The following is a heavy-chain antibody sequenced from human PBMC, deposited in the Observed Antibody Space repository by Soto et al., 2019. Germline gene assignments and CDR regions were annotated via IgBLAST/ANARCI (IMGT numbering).Heavy chain of an antibody. CDR2: ISSSSNSYI. J-gene: IGHJ3*02. D-gene: IGHD3-22*01. V-gene: IGHV3-21*01. CDR1: GFTFSSYS. CDR3: ATGQYYYDGSGYRFDI. Sequence: GGSLRLSCAASGFTFSSYSMNWVRQAPGKGLEWVSCISSSSNSYIDYADSVKGRFTISRDNAKNSLYLQMNSLRAEDTAVYYCATGQYYYDGSGYRFDIWGQGTMVTVSS.